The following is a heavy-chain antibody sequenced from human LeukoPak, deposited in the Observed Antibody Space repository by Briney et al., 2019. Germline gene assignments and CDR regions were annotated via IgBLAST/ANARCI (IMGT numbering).Heavy chain of an antibody. CDR2: ISYDGSNK. CDR1: GFTFSSYG. D-gene: IGHD6-19*01. V-gene: IGHV3-30*03. J-gene: IGHJ4*02. CDR3: RAVAVSFDY. Sequence: GRSLRLSCAASGFTFSSYGMHWARQAPGKGLEWVAVISYDGSNKYYADSVKGRFTISRDNSKNTLYLQMNSLRAEDTAVYYCRAVAVSFDYWGQGTLVTVSS.